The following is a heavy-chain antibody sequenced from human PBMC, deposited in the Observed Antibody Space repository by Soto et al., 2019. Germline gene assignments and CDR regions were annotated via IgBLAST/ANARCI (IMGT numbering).Heavy chain of an antibody. Sequence: GGSLRLSCAASGFTFSSYGMHWVRQAPGKGLEWVAVIWYDGSNKYYADSVKGRFTISRDNSKTSLYLQMNSLRVEDTALYYCAKDRGSGSYAANYYYYGMDGWGQGTTVTVSS. CDR2: IWYDGSNK. J-gene: IGHJ6*02. V-gene: IGHV3-30*02. CDR1: GFTFSSYG. CDR3: AKDRGSGSYAANYYYYGMDG. D-gene: IGHD3-10*01.